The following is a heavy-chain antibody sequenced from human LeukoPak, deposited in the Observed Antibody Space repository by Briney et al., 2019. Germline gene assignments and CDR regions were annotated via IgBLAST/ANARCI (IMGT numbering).Heavy chain of an antibody. Sequence: SXXISGVRQAXGQGLEWMGGIIPIFGTANYAQKFQGRVTITADESTSTAYMELSSLRSEDTAVYYCARDSSEGGSLDWGQGTLVTVSS. V-gene: IGHV1-69*01. J-gene: IGHJ4*02. CDR2: IIPIFGTA. CDR1: SXX. D-gene: IGHD1-26*01. CDR3: ARDSSEGGSLD.